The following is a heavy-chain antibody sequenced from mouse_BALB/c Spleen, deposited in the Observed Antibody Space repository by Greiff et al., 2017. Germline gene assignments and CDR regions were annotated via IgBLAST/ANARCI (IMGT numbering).Heavy chain of an antibody. D-gene: IGHD2-14*01. Sequence: QVQLQQSGPELVKPGASVRISCKASGYTFTSYYIHWVKQRPGQGLEWIGWIYPGNVNTKYNEKFKGKATLTADKSSSTAYMQLSSLTSEDSAVYFCARKEIGVRGAMDYWGQGTPVTVSS. CDR3: ARKEIGVRGAMDY. V-gene: IGHV1S56*01. CDR2: IYPGNVNT. J-gene: IGHJ4*01. CDR1: GYTFTSYY.